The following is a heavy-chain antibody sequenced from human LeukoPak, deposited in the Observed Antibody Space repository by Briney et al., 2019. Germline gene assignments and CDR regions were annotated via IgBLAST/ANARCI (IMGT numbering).Heavy chain of an antibody. CDR2: IKQDGSEE. Sequence: GGSLRLSCAASGFTFSSYWMTWVRQAPGKGLEWVANIKQDGSEEYYVDSVKGRFTISRDNAKNSLYLQMNSLRAEDTAVYYCAYGGFYFDYWGQGTLVTVSS. D-gene: IGHD4-17*01. V-gene: IGHV3-7*01. CDR3: AYGGFYFDY. CDR1: GFTFSSYW. J-gene: IGHJ4*02.